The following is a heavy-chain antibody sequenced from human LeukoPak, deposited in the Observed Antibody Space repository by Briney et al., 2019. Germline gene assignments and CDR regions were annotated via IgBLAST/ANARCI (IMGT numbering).Heavy chain of an antibody. Sequence: SETLSLTCTVSGGSISPDYYWGWIRQPPGKGLEWIGTIYYSGATIYNASLKSRVTMSVDTSANQFSLKLTSVTAADTAIYYCARHSGSRYCSGIACLNRIDSWDPGTLVTVSS. CDR3: ARHSGSRYCSGIACLNRIDS. CDR1: GGSISPDYY. CDR2: IYYSGAT. J-gene: IGHJ4*02. V-gene: IGHV4-39*01. D-gene: IGHD2-15*01.